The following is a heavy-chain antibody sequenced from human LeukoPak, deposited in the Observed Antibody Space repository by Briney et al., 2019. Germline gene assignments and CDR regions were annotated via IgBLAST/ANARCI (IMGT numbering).Heavy chain of an antibody. V-gene: IGHV1-8*01. J-gene: IGHJ6*02. CDR2: MNPNSGNT. D-gene: IGHD7-27*01. Sequence: ASVKVSCKASGYTFTSYDINWVRQATGQGLEWMGWMNPNSGNTGYAQKFQGRVTMTRNTSISTAYMELSSLRSEDTAVYYCARDAWGNWGYYGMDVWGQGTTVTVSS. CDR1: GYTFTSYD. CDR3: ARDAWGNWGYYGMDV.